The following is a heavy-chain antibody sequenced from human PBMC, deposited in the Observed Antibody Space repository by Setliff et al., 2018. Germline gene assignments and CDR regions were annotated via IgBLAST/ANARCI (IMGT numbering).Heavy chain of an antibody. V-gene: IGHV3-23*01. Sequence: QPGGSLRLSCAASGFTFNTYAMSWVRQPPGKGLEWVSSISDTALGIYYADSVRGRFTISRDNSKKTLYLQMNSLRAEDTAVYYCARDGVYYAMDVWGQGTTVTSP. CDR1: GFTFNTYA. J-gene: IGHJ6*02. CDR3: ARDGVYYAMDV. CDR2: ISDTALGI.